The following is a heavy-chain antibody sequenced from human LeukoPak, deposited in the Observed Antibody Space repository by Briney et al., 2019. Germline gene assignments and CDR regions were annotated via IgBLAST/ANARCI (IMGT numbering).Heavy chain of an antibody. CDR1: GFTFSSYA. D-gene: IGHD5-12*01. CDR3: AKGYSGYDWGGYYFDY. Sequence: GGSLRLSCAASGFTFSSYAMSWVRQAPGKGLEWVSAISGSGGSTYYADSVKGRFTISRDNSKNTLYLQMNSLRAEDTAVYYCAKGYSGYDWGGYYFDYWGQGTLVTVSS. CDR2: ISGSGGST. J-gene: IGHJ4*02. V-gene: IGHV3-23*01.